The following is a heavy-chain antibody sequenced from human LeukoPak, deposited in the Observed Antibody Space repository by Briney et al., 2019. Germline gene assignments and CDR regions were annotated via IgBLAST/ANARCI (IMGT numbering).Heavy chain of an antibody. CDR3: AKRGYDFWSGSGWDYYYGMDV. V-gene: IGHV3-30*18. J-gene: IGHJ6*02. D-gene: IGHD3-3*01. CDR1: GFTFSSYG. CDR2: ISYEGSNK. Sequence: GRSLRLSCAASGFTFSSYGMHWVRQAPGKGLEWVAVISYEGSNKYYADSVKGRFTISRDNSKNTLYLQMNSLRAEDTAVYYCAKRGYDFWSGSGWDYYYGMDVWGQGTTVTVSS.